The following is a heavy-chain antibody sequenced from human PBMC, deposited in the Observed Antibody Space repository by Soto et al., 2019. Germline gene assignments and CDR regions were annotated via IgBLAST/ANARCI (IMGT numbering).Heavy chain of an antibody. D-gene: IGHD3-10*01. V-gene: IGHV4-30-2*01. J-gene: IGHJ6*02. CDR1: GGSISSGGYS. CDR2: IYHTGST. CDR3: ARDRWFGELSYYYGMDV. Sequence: SETLSLTCAVSGGSISSGGYSWSWIRQPPGKGLEWIGYIYHTGSTYYNPSLKSRVTISVDRSKNQFSLKLSSVTAADTAVYYCARDRWFGELSYYYGMDVWGQGTTVTVSS.